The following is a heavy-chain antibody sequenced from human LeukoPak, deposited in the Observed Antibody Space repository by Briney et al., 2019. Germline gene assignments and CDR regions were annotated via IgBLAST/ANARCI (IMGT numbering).Heavy chain of an antibody. J-gene: IGHJ4*02. CDR3: ARGYYDSSGYYKFGFDY. CDR2: IIPIFGTA. V-gene: IGHV1-69*01. Sequence: SVTVSCKASGGTFSSYAISWVRQAPGQGLEWMGGIIPIFGTANYAQKFQGRVTITADESTSTAYMELSSLRSEDTAVYYCARGYYDSSGYYKFGFDYWGQGTLVTVSS. D-gene: IGHD3-22*01. CDR1: GGTFSSYA.